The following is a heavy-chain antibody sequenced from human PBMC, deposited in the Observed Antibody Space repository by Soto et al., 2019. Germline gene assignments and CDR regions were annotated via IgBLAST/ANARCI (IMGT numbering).Heavy chain of an antibody. Sequence: GESLKISCKGSGYSFTNNWIGWVRQVPGKGLEWMGIIYPADSDTRYSPSFQGQVTISVDKSISTAYLQWSSLKASDTAIYYCARDKVSTLISSDYWGQGTLVTVSS. J-gene: IGHJ1*01. D-gene: IGHD2-8*01. V-gene: IGHV5-51*01. CDR2: IYPADSDT. CDR3: ARDKVSTLISSDY. CDR1: GYSFTNNW.